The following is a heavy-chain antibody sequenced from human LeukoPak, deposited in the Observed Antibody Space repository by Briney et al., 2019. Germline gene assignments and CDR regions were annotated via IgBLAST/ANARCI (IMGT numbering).Heavy chain of an antibody. Sequence: GGSLRLSCAASGFTFSSYWMSWVRQAPGKGLEWVANIKQDGSEKYYVDSVKGRFTISRDNAKNSLYLQMNSLRAEDTAVYYCARGLRSYESPSFFDFWGQGTLVSVSS. CDR1: GFTFSSYW. CDR2: IKQDGSEK. D-gene: IGHD1-26*01. CDR3: ARGLRSYESPSFFDF. J-gene: IGHJ4*02. V-gene: IGHV3-7*03.